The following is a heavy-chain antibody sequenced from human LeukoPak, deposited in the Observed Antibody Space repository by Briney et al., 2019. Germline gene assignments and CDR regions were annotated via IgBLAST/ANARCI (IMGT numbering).Heavy chain of an antibody. Sequence: LETLSLTCTVSGGSNYWSWIRQPPGKGLEWIGYIYYSGSTNYNPSPKSRVTISVDTSKNQFSLKLSSVTAADTAVYYCARMRGSYYANFDYWGQGTLVTVSS. V-gene: IGHV4-59*12. J-gene: IGHJ4*02. CDR1: GGSNY. CDR2: IYYSGST. D-gene: IGHD1-26*01. CDR3: ARMRGSYYANFDY.